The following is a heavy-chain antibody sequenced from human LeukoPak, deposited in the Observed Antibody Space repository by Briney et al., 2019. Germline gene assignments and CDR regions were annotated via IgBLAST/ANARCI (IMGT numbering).Heavy chain of an antibody. CDR3: ARDSYSSSSPRLFDY. CDR1: SGSLSNYY. V-gene: IGHV4-39*07. Sequence: SETLSLTCTVSSGSLSNYYWSWVRQPPGKGLEWVGSIYYSGSTYYNPSLKSRVTISVDTSKNQFSLKLSSVTAADTAVYYCARDSYSSSSPRLFDYWGQGTLVTVSS. J-gene: IGHJ4*02. CDR2: IYYSGST. D-gene: IGHD6-6*01.